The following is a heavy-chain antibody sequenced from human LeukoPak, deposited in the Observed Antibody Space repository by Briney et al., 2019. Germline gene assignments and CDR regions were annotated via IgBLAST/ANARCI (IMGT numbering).Heavy chain of an antibody. CDR2: ISGSGGTT. CDR1: GFNFSSHA. V-gene: IGHV3-23*01. D-gene: IGHD4-11*01. Sequence: ESGGSLRLSCAASGFNFSSHAMNWVRQAPGEGLEWVSGISGSGGTTYYADSVKGRFTISRDNAKSSLYLQVNSLRAEDTAVYFCARDPGPTTAAWGGFDFWGQGTVVTVFS. J-gene: IGHJ3*01. CDR3: ARDPGPTTAAWGGFDF.